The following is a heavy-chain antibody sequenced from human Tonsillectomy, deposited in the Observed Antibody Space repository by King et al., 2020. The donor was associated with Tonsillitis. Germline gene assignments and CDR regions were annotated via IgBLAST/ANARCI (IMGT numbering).Heavy chain of an antibody. Sequence: VQLQESGPGLVKSSETLSLTCTVSVGSISSYYWNWIRQPPGKGLEWIGDIYYSGSTNYNPSLKSRVTISVDTSKKQFSLTVSSVTAADTAVYYCARAVGYNFGTWHYFDYWGQGTLVTVSS. CDR2: IYYSGST. CDR3: ARAVGYNFGTWHYFDY. J-gene: IGHJ4*02. CDR1: VGSISSYY. D-gene: IGHD5-24*01. V-gene: IGHV4-59*01.